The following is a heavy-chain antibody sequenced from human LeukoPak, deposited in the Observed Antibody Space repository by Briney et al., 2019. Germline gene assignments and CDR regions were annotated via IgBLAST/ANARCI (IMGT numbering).Heavy chain of an antibody. J-gene: IGHJ4*02. V-gene: IGHV4-31*07. Sequence: SQTLSLTCTVSGGSINSDYYYWSWIRQHPGRGLEWIGYIYHSGTTYYNPPLESRVTISIDTSKNQFSLTLYSVTAADTAVYYCRGAHTYGDYQDYWGQGTLVTVSS. CDR1: GGSINSDYYY. CDR2: IYHSGTT. CDR3: RGAHTYGDYQDY. D-gene: IGHD4-17*01.